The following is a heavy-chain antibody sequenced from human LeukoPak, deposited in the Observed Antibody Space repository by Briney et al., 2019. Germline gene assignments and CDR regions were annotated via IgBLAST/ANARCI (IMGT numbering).Heavy chain of an antibody. D-gene: IGHD3-3*01. Sequence: ASVKVSCKASGGTFSSYAISWVRQAPGQGLEWMGGIIPIFGTANYAQKFQGRVTITTDESTSTAYMELSSLRSEGTAVYYCARARFLEWLNWFDPWGQGTLVTVSS. J-gene: IGHJ5*02. CDR2: IIPIFGTA. CDR3: ARARFLEWLNWFDP. V-gene: IGHV1-69*05. CDR1: GGTFSSYA.